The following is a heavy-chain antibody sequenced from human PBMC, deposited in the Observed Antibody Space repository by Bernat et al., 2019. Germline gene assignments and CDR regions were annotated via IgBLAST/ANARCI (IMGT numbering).Heavy chain of an antibody. CDR1: GGTFSSYT. Sequence: QFQLVQSGAEVKMPGTSVKVSCKASGGTFSSYTISWVRQAPGQGLEWMGRIIPIHGIANYAQKFQGRVTITADKSTSTSSMELSSLRYEDTAVYYGARSVSCYGAGGYQSLYWGQGTLVTVSS. D-gene: IGHD3-10*01. CDR2: IIPIHGIA. CDR3: ARSVSCYGAGGYQSLY. V-gene: IGHV1-69*02. J-gene: IGHJ4*02.